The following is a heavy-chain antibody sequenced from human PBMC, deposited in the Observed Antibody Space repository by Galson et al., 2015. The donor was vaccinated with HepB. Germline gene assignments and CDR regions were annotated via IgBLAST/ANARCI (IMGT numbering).Heavy chain of an antibody. D-gene: IGHD1-1*01. Sequence: SLRLSCAASGFTVSSYGMHWVRQAPGKGLEWVAVISYAANNKYYPDSVRGRFTISRDSSKNTLYLQMNSLRPEDTAVYYCAKDWLEPYSFDIWGQGTMVTVSS. CDR2: ISYAANNK. CDR1: GFTVSSYG. J-gene: IGHJ3*02. CDR3: AKDWLEPYSFDI. V-gene: IGHV3-30*18.